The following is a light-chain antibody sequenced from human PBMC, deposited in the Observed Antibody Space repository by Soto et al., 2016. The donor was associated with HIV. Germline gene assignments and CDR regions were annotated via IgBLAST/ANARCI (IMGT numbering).Light chain of an antibody. CDR1: NLWDKY. Sequence: SYELTQPLSVSVYPGQTASITCSGANLWDKYVFWYQQKPGQSPLLVIQENNRRPSGVPERFSGSNSWGTATLTITGTQAMDEADYYCQAWDIKDYIFGPGTKVTVL. CDR2: ENN. CDR3: QAWDIKDYI. V-gene: IGLV3-1*01. J-gene: IGLJ1*01.